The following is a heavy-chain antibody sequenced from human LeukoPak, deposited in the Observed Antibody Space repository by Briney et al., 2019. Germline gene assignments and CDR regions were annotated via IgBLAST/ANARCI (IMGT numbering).Heavy chain of an antibody. CDR3: ARDLGYYYDSSGYPEGY. J-gene: IGHJ4*02. Sequence: GGSLRLSCAASGFTFDDYAMHWVRQAPGKGLEWVSSISSSSSYIYYADSVKGRFTISRDNAKNSLYLQMNSLRAEDTAVYHCARDLGYYYDSSGYPEGYWGQGTLVTVSS. CDR1: GFTFDDYA. D-gene: IGHD3-22*01. V-gene: IGHV3-21*01. CDR2: ISSSSSYI.